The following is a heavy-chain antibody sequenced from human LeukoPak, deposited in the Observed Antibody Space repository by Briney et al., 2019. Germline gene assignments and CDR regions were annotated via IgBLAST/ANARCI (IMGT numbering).Heavy chain of an antibody. D-gene: IGHD4-17*01. CDR3: ARGAYGDYDS. Sequence: GGSLRLSCAASTFTFSSYAMSWVRQAPGKGLEWVSAISAGADSTYYAVSVQGRFTISRDNSNNTLFLQMSGLRAEDTAVYFCARGAYGDYDSWGQGTLVTVSS. CDR2: ISAGADST. CDR1: TFTFSSYA. J-gene: IGHJ5*01. V-gene: IGHV3-23*01.